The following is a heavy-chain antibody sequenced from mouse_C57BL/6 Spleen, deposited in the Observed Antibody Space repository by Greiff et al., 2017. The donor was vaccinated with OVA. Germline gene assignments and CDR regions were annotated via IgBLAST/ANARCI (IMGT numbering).Heavy chain of an antibody. CDR2: IDPSDSET. CDR3: ARWEDGYFDV. J-gene: IGHJ1*03. D-gene: IGHD4-1*01. V-gene: IGHV1-52*01. Sequence: QVQLQQPGAELVRPGSSVKLSCKASGYTFTSYWMHWVKQRPIQGLEWIGNIDPSDSETHYNQNVKDKATLTVDKSSSTAYMQLSSLTSVDSAVYYCARWEDGYFDVWGTGTTVTVSS. CDR1: GYTFTSYW.